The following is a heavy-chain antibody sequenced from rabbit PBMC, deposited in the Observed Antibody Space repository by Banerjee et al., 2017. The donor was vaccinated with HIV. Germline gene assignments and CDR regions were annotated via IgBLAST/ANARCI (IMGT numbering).Heavy chain of an antibody. CDR1: GFSFSSGYD. J-gene: IGHJ4*01. Sequence: QEQLVESGGGLVKPGASLTLTCTASGFSFSSGYDIIWVRQAPGKGLEWIGCIYTGSGHTYYASWAKGRFTISKTSSTTVTLQMTSLTAADTATYFCARGGYDENYFNLWGPGTLVTVS. D-gene: IGHD2-1*01. CDR2: IYTGSGHT. V-gene: IGHV1S45*01. CDR3: ARGGYDENYFNL.